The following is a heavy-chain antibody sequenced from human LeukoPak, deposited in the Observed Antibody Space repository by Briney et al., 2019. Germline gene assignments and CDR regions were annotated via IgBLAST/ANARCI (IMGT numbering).Heavy chain of an antibody. CDR1: GFTFSSHW. Sequence: GGSLRLSCAASGFTFSSHWMSWVRQAPGKGLEWVANIKQDGSEKHYVDSVKGRFTISRDNAEDSLYLQMNSLRAEDTAVYYCATAAYNWNYYFDYWGQGTLVSVSS. CDR3: ATAAYNWNYYFDY. D-gene: IGHD1-7*01. CDR2: IKQDGSEK. J-gene: IGHJ4*02. V-gene: IGHV3-7*01.